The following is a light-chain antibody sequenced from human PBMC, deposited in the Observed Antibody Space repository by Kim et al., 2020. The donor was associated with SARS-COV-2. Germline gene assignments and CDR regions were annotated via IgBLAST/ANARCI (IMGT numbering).Light chain of an antibody. J-gene: IGKJ4*01. V-gene: IGKV2-30*01. CDR1: QSLVYRDGDTS. Sequence: PASISCRSSQSLVYRDGDTSLNWFQQRPGQSPRRLIYKVSNRDSGVPDRFSGSGSGTDFTLKISRVEAEDVGVYYCMQGTYWPFTFGGGTKVDIK. CDR2: KVS. CDR3: MQGTYWPFT.